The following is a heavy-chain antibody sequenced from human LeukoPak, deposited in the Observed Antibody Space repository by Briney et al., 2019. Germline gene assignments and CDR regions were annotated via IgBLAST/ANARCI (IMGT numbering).Heavy chain of an antibody. CDR1: GFSLSAYW. Sequence: GGSLRLSCAASGFSLSAYWMTWVRQAPGKGLEWVANINRDGSQRNHVDSVKGRFTISRDNAKNSLYLQMDSLRAEDTALYYCAKDTGRPTDAITMEDNAIDIWGQGTMVTVSS. CDR2: INRDGSQR. V-gene: IGHV3-7*03. J-gene: IGHJ3*02. CDR3: AKDTGRPTDAITMEDNAIDI. D-gene: IGHD3-3*01.